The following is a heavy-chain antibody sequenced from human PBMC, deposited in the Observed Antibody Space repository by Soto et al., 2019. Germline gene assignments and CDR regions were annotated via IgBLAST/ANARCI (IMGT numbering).Heavy chain of an antibody. CDR3: ARLWRGYGESTEKHFDY. D-gene: IGHD5-12*01. Sequence: SETLSLTCTVSGGSISSSSYYWGWIRQPPGKGLEWIGSIYYSGSTYYNPSLKSRVTISVDTSKNQFSLKLSSVTAADTAVYYCARLWRGYGESTEKHFDYWGQGTLVTVSS. V-gene: IGHV4-39*01. J-gene: IGHJ4*02. CDR2: IYYSGST. CDR1: GGSISSSSYY.